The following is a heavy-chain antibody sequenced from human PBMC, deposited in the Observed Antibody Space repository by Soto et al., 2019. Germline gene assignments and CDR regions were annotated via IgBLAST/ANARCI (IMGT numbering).Heavy chain of an antibody. D-gene: IGHD2-2*01. CDR3: ARALVLVPAAPHSYYYYYGMDV. J-gene: IGHJ6*02. Sequence: QVQLQESGPGLVKPSGTLSLTCAVSGGSISSSNWWSWVRQPPGKGLEWIGEIYHSGSTNYNPSLKRRVTISVDKSKNQFSLELSSVTAADTAVYYYARALVLVPAAPHSYYYYYGMDVWGQGTTVTVSS. V-gene: IGHV4-4*02. CDR1: GGSISSSNW. CDR2: IYHSGST.